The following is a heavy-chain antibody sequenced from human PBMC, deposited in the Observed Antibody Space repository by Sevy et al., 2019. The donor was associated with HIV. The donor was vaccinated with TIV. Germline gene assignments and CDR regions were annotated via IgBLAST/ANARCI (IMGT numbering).Heavy chain of an antibody. J-gene: IGHJ6*02. Sequence: GGSLRLSCAASGFTFSGSAMHWVRQASGKGLEWIARIRSKASSYATVYAASVKGRFTINREDSKNPAYLKMSSLKIEETAVYYCVSLLYYYEEYNAMDVWGQGTTVTVSS. CDR1: GFTFSGSA. CDR2: IRSKASSYAT. V-gene: IGHV3-73*01. CDR3: VSLLYYYEEYNAMDV. D-gene: IGHD3-22*01.